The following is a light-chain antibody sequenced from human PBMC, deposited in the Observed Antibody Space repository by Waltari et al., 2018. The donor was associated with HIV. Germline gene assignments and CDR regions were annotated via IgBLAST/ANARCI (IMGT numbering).Light chain of an antibody. CDR1: SSNIGNNY. CDR2: DNK. Sequence: QSVLTQPPSVSAAPGPKVTISCSGSSSNIGNNYVSWYQQLPGTAPNLLIYDNKKRPSGMPDRFAGSKSGTSATLGITGLQTGDEADYYCGTWDSSLSAVVFGGGTKLTVL. V-gene: IGLV1-51*01. CDR3: GTWDSSLSAVV. J-gene: IGLJ2*01.